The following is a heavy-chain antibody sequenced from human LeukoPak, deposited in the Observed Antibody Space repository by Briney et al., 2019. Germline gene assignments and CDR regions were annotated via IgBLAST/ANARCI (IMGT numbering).Heavy chain of an antibody. CDR3: ARDKVNSSGWYGWLMAIDY. Sequence: ASVKVSCKASGYTFTGYYMHWVRQAPGQGLEWMGWINPNSGGTNYAQKFQGRVTMTRDTSISTAYMELSRLRSDDTAVYYCARDKVNSSGWYGWLMAIDYWGQGTLVTVSS. D-gene: IGHD6-19*01. J-gene: IGHJ4*02. CDR1: GYTFTGYY. CDR2: INPNSGGT. V-gene: IGHV1-2*02.